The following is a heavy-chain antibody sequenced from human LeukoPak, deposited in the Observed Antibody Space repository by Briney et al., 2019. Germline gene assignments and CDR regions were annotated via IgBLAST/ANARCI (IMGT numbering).Heavy chain of an antibody. CDR3: ARSMVREVILSARRANWFDP. J-gene: IGHJ5*02. Sequence: PSETLSLTCTVSGGSISSYCWSWLRQPPGKGLEWIGYIYYSGSTNYNPSLKSRVTISLYTSKNQFSLKLSSVTAADTAVYYCARSMVREVILSARRANWFDPWGQGTLVTVSS. CDR1: GGSISSYC. CDR2: IYYSGST. V-gene: IGHV4-59*12. D-gene: IGHD3-10*01.